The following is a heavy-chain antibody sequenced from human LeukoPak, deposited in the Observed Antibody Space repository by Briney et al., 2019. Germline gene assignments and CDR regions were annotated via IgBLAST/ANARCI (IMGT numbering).Heavy chain of an antibody. CDR2: IYHSGST. D-gene: IGHD5-24*01. V-gene: IGHV4-4*02. CDR1: GGSISGSNW. Sequence: SETLSLTCSVSGGSISGSNWWSWVRQPPGKGLEWIGEIYHSGSTNYNPSLKSRVTISVDKSKNQFSLKLSSVTAADTAVYYCARAGRWLQTFDYWGQGTLVTVSS. J-gene: IGHJ4*02. CDR3: ARAGRWLQTFDY.